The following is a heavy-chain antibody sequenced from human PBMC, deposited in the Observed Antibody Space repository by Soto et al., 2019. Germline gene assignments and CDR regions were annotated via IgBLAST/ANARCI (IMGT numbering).Heavy chain of an antibody. J-gene: IGHJ5*02. Sequence: ASVKVSCKASGYTFTSYGISWVRQAPGQGLERMGWISAYNGNTNYAQKLQGRVTMTTDTSTSTAYMELRSLRSNDTAVYYCARYYDFWSGYNSRWFDPWGQGTLVTVSS. CDR1: GYTFTSYG. CDR2: ISAYNGNT. V-gene: IGHV1-18*04. CDR3: ARYYDFWSGYNSRWFDP. D-gene: IGHD3-3*01.